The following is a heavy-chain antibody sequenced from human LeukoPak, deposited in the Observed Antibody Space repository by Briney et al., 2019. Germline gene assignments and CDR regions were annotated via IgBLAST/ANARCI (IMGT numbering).Heavy chain of an antibody. Sequence: GGSLRLSCSVSGFTFRTYVMHWVRQAPGKGLEYVSAISSNGDNTYYADSVKGRFTISGDNSKNTLYLQMSSLRADDTAVYYCERGTSYWGQGTLVTVSS. J-gene: IGHJ4*02. CDR2: ISSNGDNT. CDR3: ERGTSY. CDR1: GFTFRTYV. V-gene: IGHV3-64D*06.